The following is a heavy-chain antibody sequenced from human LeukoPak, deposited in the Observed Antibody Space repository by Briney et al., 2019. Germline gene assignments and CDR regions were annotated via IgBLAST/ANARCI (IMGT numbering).Heavy chain of an antibody. CDR3: ARTYSSSSFFDY. D-gene: IGHD6-6*01. V-gene: IGHV4-4*02. CDR2: IYHSGST. Sequence: PSETLSLTCAVSGGSISSSNWWSWVRPPPGKGLEWIGEIYHSGSTNYNPSLKSRVTISVDTSKNQFSLKLSSVTAADTAVYYCARTYSSSSFFDYWGQGTLVTVSS. J-gene: IGHJ4*02. CDR1: GGSISSSNW.